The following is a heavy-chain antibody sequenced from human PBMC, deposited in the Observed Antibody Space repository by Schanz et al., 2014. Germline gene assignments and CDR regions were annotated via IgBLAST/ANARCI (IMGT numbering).Heavy chain of an antibody. CDR2: IYYTGST. D-gene: IGHD2-15*01. V-gene: IGHV4-59*01. CDR1: GGSISASY. CDR3: ARVISPHRGAASWLDP. Sequence: QVQLQESGPGLVKPSETLSLTCTVSGGSISASYWGWIRQPPGKGLEWIAYIYYTGSTNNNPSLTSRVTMSVDTSTNQFSLRLASVTAADTALYYCARVISPHRGAASWLDPWGQGTLVTVSS. J-gene: IGHJ5*02.